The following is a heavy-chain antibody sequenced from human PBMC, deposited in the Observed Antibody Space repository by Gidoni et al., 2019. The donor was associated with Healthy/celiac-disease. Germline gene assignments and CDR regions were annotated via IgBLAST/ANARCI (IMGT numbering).Heavy chain of an antibody. CDR3: ATVSGSYSRPYYYYYGMDV. CDR2: FDPEGGET. J-gene: IGHJ6*02. Sequence: QVQLVQSGAEVKKPGASVKVSCKVSGYTLPALSMHWVRQAPGKGHEWMGGFDPEGGETIYAQKFQGRVTMTEDTSTDTAYMELSSLRSEDTAVYYCATVSGSYSRPYYYYYGMDVWGQGTTVTVSS. V-gene: IGHV1-24*01. CDR1: GYTLPALS. D-gene: IGHD1-26*01.